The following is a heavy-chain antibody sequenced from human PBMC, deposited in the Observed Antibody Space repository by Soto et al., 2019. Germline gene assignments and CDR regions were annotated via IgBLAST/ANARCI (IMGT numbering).Heavy chain of an antibody. J-gene: IGHJ5*02. CDR3: ARDQGYSSSWYSRVNWFDP. CDR2: IYYSGST. D-gene: IGHD6-13*01. V-gene: IGHV4-39*02. CDR1: GGSISSSSYY. Sequence: SETLSLTCTVSGGSISSSSYYWGWIRQPPGKGLEWIGSIYYSGSTYYNPSLKSRVTISVDTSKNQFSLKLSSVTAADTAVYYCARDQGYSSSWYSRVNWFDPWGQGTLVTVSS.